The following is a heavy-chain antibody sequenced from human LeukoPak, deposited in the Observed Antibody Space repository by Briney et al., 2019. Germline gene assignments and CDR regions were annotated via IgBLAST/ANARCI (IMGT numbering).Heavy chain of an antibody. V-gene: IGHV1-69*06. CDR1: GGTFSSYA. CDR3: ASSRYSSYFDY. CDR2: IIPIFGTA. D-gene: IGHD6-13*01. J-gene: IGHJ4*02. Sequence: GASVTVSCKASGGTFSSYAISWVRQAPGQGLEWMGGIIPIFGTANYAQKFQGRVTITADKSTSTAYMELSSLRSEDTAVYYCASSRYSSYFDYWGQGTLVTVSS.